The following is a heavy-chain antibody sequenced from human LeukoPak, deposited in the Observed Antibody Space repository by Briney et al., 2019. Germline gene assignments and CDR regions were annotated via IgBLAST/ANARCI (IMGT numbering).Heavy chain of an antibody. V-gene: IGHV3-48*01. CDR1: GFTFSSYS. Sequence: GGSLRLSCAVSGFTFSSYSMTWVRQAPGKGLEWVSYISSTSSTVYYADSVKGRFTISRDNSKNTLFLQMNSLRAEDTAVYYCAREGDYYDSSGYYVDYWGQGTLVTVSS. D-gene: IGHD3-22*01. J-gene: IGHJ4*02. CDR3: AREGDYYDSSGYYVDY. CDR2: ISSTSSTV.